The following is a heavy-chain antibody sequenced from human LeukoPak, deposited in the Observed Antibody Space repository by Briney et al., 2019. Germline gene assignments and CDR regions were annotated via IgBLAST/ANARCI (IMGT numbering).Heavy chain of an antibody. J-gene: IGHJ4*02. CDR2: ISGSGANT. V-gene: IGHV3-23*01. D-gene: IGHD3-3*01. CDR3: AKKVYDFWSGYDY. CDR1: GFTFSSYA. Sequence: GGSLRLCCAASGFTFSSYAMSWVRQAPGKGLEWVSGISGSGANTYYADSVKGRFTISRDNSKNTLYLQMSSLRAEDTAVYYCAKKVYDFWSGYDYWGQGTLVTVSS.